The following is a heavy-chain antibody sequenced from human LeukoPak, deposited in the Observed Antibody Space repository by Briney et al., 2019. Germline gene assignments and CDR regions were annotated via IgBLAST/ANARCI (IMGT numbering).Heavy chain of an antibody. D-gene: IGHD3-16*02. J-gene: IGHJ4*02. CDR3: ARRLTYYDYVWGSYRYTGYFDY. CDR1: GGSFSGYY. V-gene: IGHV4-34*01. CDR2: INHSGST. Sequence: SETLSLTCAVYGGSFSGYYWSWIRQPPGKGLEWIGEINHSGSTNYNPSLKSRVTISVDTSKNQFSLKLSSVTAADTAVYYCARRLTYYDYVWGSYRYTGYFDYWGQGTLITVSS.